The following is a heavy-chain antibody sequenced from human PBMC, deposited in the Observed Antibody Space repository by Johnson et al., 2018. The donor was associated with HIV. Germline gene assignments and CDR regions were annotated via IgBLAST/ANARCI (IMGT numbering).Heavy chain of an antibody. Sequence: QVQVVESGGGVVQPGRSLRLSCAASGFTFDDYGMSWVRQAPGKGLEWVAFIRYDGSNKYYADSVKGRFTISRDNPKNTVYLQMNSLRAEDTAVYYCAKDRQGYSEYGFDIWGQGTMVTVSS. CDR1: GFTFDDYG. CDR3: AKDRQGYSEYGFDI. CDR2: IRYDGSNK. J-gene: IGHJ3*02. V-gene: IGHV3-30*02. D-gene: IGHD3-22*01.